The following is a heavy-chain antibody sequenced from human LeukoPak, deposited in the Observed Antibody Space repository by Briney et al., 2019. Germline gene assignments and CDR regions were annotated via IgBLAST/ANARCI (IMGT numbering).Heavy chain of an antibody. CDR2: INSRGNAI. D-gene: IGHD3-10*01. Sequence: GGSLRLSCAASGFTFSSYEMNWIRQAPGRGLEWVSYINSRGNAIYYADSVKGRFTISRDNAKNSPYLQMNSLRAEDTAVYYCARDRKEGMVRGAYYYYYMDVWGKGTTVTVSS. V-gene: IGHV3-48*03. CDR1: GFTFSSYE. CDR3: ARDRKEGMVRGAYYYYYMDV. J-gene: IGHJ6*03.